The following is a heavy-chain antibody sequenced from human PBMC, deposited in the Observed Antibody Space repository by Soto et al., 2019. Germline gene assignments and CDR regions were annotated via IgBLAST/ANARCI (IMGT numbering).Heavy chain of an antibody. CDR3: ARALYSSSWSTNWFDP. CDR1: GXTXSSYA. Sequence: ASVKVSCKXSGXTXSSYAXXWVXQAPGQGLEWMGGVIPIFGTANDAQKFQGRVTITADESTSTAYMELSSLRSEDTAVYYCARALYSSSWSTNWFDPWGQGTLVTVSS. D-gene: IGHD6-13*01. V-gene: IGHV1-69*13. J-gene: IGHJ5*02. CDR2: VIPIFGTA.